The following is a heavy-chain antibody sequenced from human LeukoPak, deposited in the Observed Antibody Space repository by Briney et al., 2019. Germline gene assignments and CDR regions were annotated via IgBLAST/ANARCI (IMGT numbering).Heavy chain of an antibody. CDR1: GFTFSNYA. Sequence: GGSLRLSCAASGFTFSNYAMSWVRQAPGKGLEWVSYISSSGSTIYYADSVKGRFTISRDNAKNSLYLQMNSLRAEDTAVYYCARGSHYYDSSGKDYWGQGTLVTVSS. D-gene: IGHD3-22*01. J-gene: IGHJ4*02. CDR2: ISSSGSTI. CDR3: ARGSHYYDSSGKDY. V-gene: IGHV3-48*03.